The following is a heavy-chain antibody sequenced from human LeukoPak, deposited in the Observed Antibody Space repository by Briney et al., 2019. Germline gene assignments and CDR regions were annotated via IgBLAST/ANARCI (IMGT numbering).Heavy chain of an antibody. D-gene: IGHD3-10*01. CDR2: INPSGGST. V-gene: IGHV1-46*01. CDR3: ARGNYGSGSYYNFWFDP. J-gene: IGHJ5*02. CDR1: GYTFTSFY. Sequence: ASVKVSSKASGYTFTSFYMHWVRQAPGQGLEWMGIINPSGGSTSYAQKFQGRVTMTRDTSTSTVYMELSSLRSEDTAVYYCARGNYGSGSYYNFWFDPWGQGTLVTVSS.